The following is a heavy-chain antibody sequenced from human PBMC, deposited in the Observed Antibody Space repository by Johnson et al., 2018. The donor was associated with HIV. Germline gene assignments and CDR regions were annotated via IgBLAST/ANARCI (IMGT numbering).Heavy chain of an antibody. CDR3: ARGRQLVLDAFDI. Sequence: EMQLVESGGGVVQPGRSLRLSCAASGFTFDDYGMTWVRQAPGKGLEWVSGIDWNGGSTGYADSVRDRFSISRDNAKNSLYLQMNSLRAEDTAVYYCARGRQLVLDAFDIWGQGTMVTVSS. CDR2: IDWNGGST. CDR1: GFTFDDYG. J-gene: IGHJ3*02. V-gene: IGHV3-20*04. D-gene: IGHD6-6*01.